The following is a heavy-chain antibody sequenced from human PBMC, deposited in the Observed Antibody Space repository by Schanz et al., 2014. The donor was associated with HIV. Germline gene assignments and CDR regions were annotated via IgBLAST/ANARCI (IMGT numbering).Heavy chain of an antibody. CDR2: LWYDGSNK. V-gene: IGHV3-33*03. Sequence: QVQLVESGGGVVQPGKSLRLSCAASGFSISGYGMHWVRQTPGKGLEWVAVLWYDGSNKDYAESVKGRFIISRDKSKNTVFLQMMSLRAEDTAVYYCAKGGRDILSYYGMDVWGQGTTVTVSS. CDR3: AKGGRDILSYYGMDV. J-gene: IGHJ6*02. D-gene: IGHD2-15*01. CDR1: GFSISGYG.